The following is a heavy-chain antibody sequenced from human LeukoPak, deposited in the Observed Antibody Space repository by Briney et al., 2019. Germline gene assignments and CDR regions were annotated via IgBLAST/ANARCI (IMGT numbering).Heavy chain of an antibody. V-gene: IGHV5-51*01. D-gene: IGHD1-26*01. CDR2: IYCGDSDT. CDR3: ARSALSSGSLYYFEY. CDR1: GYSFTSYW. J-gene: IGHJ4*02. Sequence: GESLKISCKGSGYSFTSYWIGWVRQMPGRGLEWMGIIYCGDSDTRYGPSFQGQVTISADRSTSTAYLQWSSLKASDTAIYYCARSALSSGSLYYFEYWGQGTLVTVSS.